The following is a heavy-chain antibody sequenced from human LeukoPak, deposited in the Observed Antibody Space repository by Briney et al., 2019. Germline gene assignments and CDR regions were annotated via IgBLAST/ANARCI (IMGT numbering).Heavy chain of an antibody. CDR2: ISWSGGSK. J-gene: IGHJ1*01. CDR3: AKGGVSYLEYFQH. V-gene: IGHV3-9*03. CDR1: GFTFDDYA. Sequence: GGSLRLSCAASGFTFDDYAMHWVRQAPGKGLEWVSGISWSGGSKGYADSVKGRFTISRDNAKNSLYLQMNSLRVEDMAFYYCAKGGVSYLEYFQHWGQGTLVTVSS. D-gene: IGHD1-26*01.